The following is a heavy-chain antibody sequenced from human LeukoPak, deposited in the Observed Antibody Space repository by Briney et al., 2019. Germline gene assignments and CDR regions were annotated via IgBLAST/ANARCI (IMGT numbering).Heavy chain of an antibody. CDR1: GYTFTSYD. V-gene: IGHV1-8*01. J-gene: IGHJ4*02. D-gene: IGHD6-13*01. CDR3: ARESNSTWYLDY. CDR2: MNPNSGNT. Sequence: ASVKVSCKASGYTFTSYDINWVRQATGQGLEWMGWMNPNSGNTGYAQKFQGRVTMTRNTSISTAYMELSSLRSEDTAVYYCARESNSTWYLDYWGQGTLVTVSS.